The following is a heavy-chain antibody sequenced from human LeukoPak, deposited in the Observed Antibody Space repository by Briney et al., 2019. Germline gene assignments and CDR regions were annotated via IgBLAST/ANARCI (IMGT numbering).Heavy chain of an antibody. CDR3: ARLRGQWLVRDYFDY. CDR1: GGSFSGYY. Sequence: SETLSLICAVYGGSFSGYYWSWIRQPPGKGLEWIGEINHSGSTNYNPSLKSRVTISVDTSKNQFSLKLSSVTAADTAVYYCARLRGQWLVRDYFDYWGQGTLVTVSS. CDR2: INHSGST. D-gene: IGHD6-19*01. V-gene: IGHV4-34*01. J-gene: IGHJ4*02.